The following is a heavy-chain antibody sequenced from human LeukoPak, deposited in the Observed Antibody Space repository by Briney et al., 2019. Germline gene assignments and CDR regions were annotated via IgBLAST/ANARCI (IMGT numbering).Heavy chain of an antibody. Sequence: GGSLRLSCAASGFTFSSYAMSWVRQAPGKGLEWVSAISGSGGSTYYADSVKGRFTISRDNSKNTLYLQMNSLRAEDTAVYYCAKGKGKQWLAMGSDAFDIWGQGTMVTVSS. V-gene: IGHV3-23*01. CDR2: ISGSGGST. CDR1: GFTFSSYA. D-gene: IGHD6-19*01. J-gene: IGHJ3*02. CDR3: AKGKGKQWLAMGSDAFDI.